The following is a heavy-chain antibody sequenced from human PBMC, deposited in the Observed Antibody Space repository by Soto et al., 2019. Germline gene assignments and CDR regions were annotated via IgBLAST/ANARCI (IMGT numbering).Heavy chain of an antibody. CDR3: AKESDGDSYFDY. D-gene: IGHD2-21*02. CDR2: ISPHGIDK. J-gene: IGHJ4*02. Sequence: GPLCLTCAAYGVTFSAFAMRWVRQAPGKGLEWVALISPHGIDKFYADSVKGRFTISRDNSRNTLYLQLNSLRPEDTAVYYCAKESDGDSYFDYWGQGTQVTVYS. V-gene: IGHV3-30-3*01. CDR1: GVTFSAFA.